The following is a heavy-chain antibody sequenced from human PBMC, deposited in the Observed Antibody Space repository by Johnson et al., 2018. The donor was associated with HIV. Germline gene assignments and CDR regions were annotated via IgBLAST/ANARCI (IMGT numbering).Heavy chain of an antibody. D-gene: IGHD1-26*01. Sequence: VQLVESGGSVVRPGGSLRLSCAASGFTFDNFAMSWVRQAPGTGLEWVSGINWNGGSTSYADSVKGRFTISRDNAKTSLYLQVNSLGAEDTALYYCAREVSLRVGATLPPSYAFDIWGQGTMVTVSS. V-gene: IGHV3-20*04. CDR2: INWNGGST. CDR3: AREVSLRVGATLPPSYAFDI. J-gene: IGHJ3*02. CDR1: GFTFDNFA.